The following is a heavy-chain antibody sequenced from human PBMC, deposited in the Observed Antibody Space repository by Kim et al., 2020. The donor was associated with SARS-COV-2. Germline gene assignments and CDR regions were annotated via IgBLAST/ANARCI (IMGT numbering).Heavy chain of an antibody. V-gene: IGHV3-30*18. CDR1: GFTFSSYG. D-gene: IGHD6-19*01. J-gene: IGHJ4*02. Sequence: GGSLRLSCAASGFTFSSYGMHWVRQAPGKGLEWVAVISCDRSNIYYADSVKGRFTISRDNSKNTLYLQMNSLRAEDTAVYYCAKDLFLAVAGMEYWGQGTPVTVSS. CDR2: ISCDRSNI. CDR3: AKDLFLAVAGMEY.